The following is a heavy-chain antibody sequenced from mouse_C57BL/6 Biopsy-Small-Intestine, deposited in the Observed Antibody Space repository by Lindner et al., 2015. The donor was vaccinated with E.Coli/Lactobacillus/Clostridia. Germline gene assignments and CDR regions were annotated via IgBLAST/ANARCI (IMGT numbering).Heavy chain of an antibody. CDR1: GYTFTDYN. V-gene: IGHV1-18*01. CDR3: ARRATMLTRFAY. CDR2: INPNNGGT. D-gene: IGHD2-1*01. Sequence: VQLQESGPELVKPGASVKIPCKASGYTFTDYNMDWVKQSHGKSLEWIGDINPNNGGTIYNQKFKGKATLTVDKSSSTAYMELRSLTSEDTAVYYCARRATMLTRFAYWGQGTLVTVSA. J-gene: IGHJ3*01.